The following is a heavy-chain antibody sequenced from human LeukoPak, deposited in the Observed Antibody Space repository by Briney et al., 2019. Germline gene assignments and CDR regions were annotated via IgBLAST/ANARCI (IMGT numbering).Heavy chain of an antibody. D-gene: IGHD6-19*01. CDR1: GFTFSSYS. J-gene: IGHJ4*02. V-gene: IGHV3-21*01. Sequence: GGSLRLSCAAPGFTFSSYSMNWVRQAPGKGLEWVSSISSSSSYIYYADSVKGRFTISRDNAKNSLYLQMNSLRAEDTAVYYCARVPVSSGWYFDYWGQGTLVTVSS. CDR3: ARVPVSSGWYFDY. CDR2: ISSSSSYI.